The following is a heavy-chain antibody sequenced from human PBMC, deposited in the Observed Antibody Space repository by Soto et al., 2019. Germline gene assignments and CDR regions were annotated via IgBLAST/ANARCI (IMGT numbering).Heavy chain of an antibody. Sequence: EVQLVESGGGLVQPGRSLRLSCAASGFTFDDYAMHWVRQAPGKGLEWVSGISWNSGSIGYADSVKGRFTISRDNAKNSLYLQMNSLRAEDTDLYYCGKDGLWFGEDYYGMDVWGQGTTVTVSS. V-gene: IGHV3-9*01. CDR1: GFTFDDYA. J-gene: IGHJ6*02. D-gene: IGHD3-10*01. CDR3: GKDGLWFGEDYYGMDV. CDR2: ISWNSGSI.